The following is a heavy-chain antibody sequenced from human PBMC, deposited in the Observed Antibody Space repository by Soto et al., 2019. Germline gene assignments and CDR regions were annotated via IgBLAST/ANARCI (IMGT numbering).Heavy chain of an antibody. D-gene: IGHD6-6*01. V-gene: IGHV4-31*03. CDR3: AREQSSSSKLWFDP. CDR2: IYYSGST. Sequence: SETLSLTCTVSGGSISSGGYYWSWIRQHPGKGLEWIGYIYYSGSTYYNPSLKSRVTISVDTSKNQFSLKLSSVTAADTAVYYCAREQSSSSKLWFDPWGQGTLVTVSS. CDR1: GGSISSGGYY. J-gene: IGHJ5*02.